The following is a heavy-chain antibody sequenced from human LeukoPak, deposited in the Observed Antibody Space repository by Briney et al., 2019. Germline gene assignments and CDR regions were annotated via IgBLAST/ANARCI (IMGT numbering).Heavy chain of an antibody. J-gene: IGHJ5*02. D-gene: IGHD1-7*01. CDR3: AHKPAQKNYFDP. Sequence: SGPTLVNPTQTLTLTCTFSGFSLSTSQVGVGWIRQPPGKALEWLALTYWGDDKRFSPSLKSRLTITKDASKNQVVLTMANLDPVDTATYYCAHKPAQKNYFDPWGQETLVTVSS. V-gene: IGHV2-5*02. CDR1: GFSLSTSQVG. CDR2: TYWGDDK.